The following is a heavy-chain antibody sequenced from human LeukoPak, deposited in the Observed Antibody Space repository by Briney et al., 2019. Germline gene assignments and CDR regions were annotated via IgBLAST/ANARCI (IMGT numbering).Heavy chain of an antibody. J-gene: IGHJ5*02. CDR3: ARAGYDCTKGVCYNWLDP. D-gene: IGHD2-8*01. CDR1: GSTFSNYG. CDR2: IWYDGSNK. V-gene: IGHV3-33*01. Sequence: GGSLRLSCAASGSTFSNYGMHWVRQAPGKGLEWVAVIWYDGSNKYYADSLKGRFTISRDNSKNTLYLQMNSLRAEDTAVYYCARAGYDCTKGVCYNWLDPWGQGTLVTVSS.